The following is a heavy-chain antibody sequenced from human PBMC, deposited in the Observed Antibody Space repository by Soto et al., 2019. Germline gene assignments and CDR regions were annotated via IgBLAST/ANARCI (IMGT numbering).Heavy chain of an antibody. V-gene: IGHV1-3*01. CDR1: GYTFTSFA. D-gene: IGHD6-19*01. CDR3: RREAGIRAWILDY. Sequence: QVQLVQSGAEVKKPGASVKVSCKASGYTFTSFAMHWVRQSPGQRLEWMGWINAANDNTEYSQNFQVRATFTRDTSARKAYTGLSSRRSESTAVYYCRREAGIRAWILDYWGQRTLITVSS. J-gene: IGHJ4*02. CDR2: INAANDNT.